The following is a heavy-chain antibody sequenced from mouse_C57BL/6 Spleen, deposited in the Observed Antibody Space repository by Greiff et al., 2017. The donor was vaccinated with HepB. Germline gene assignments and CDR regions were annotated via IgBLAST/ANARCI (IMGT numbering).Heavy chain of an antibody. CDR2: ISYDGSN. CDR3: ARERKSTWYFDV. V-gene: IGHV3-6*01. D-gene: IGHD1-3*01. CDR1: GYSITSGYY. J-gene: IGHJ1*03. Sequence: EVKLMESGPGLVKPSQSLSLTCSVTGYSITSGYYWNWIRQFPGNKLEWMGYISYDGSNNYNPSLKNRISITRDTSKNQFFLKLNSVTTEDTATYYWARERKSTWYFDVWGTGTTVTVSS.